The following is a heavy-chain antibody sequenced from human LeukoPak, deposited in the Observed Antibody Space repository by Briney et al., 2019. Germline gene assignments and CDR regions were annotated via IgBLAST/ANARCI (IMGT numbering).Heavy chain of an antibody. J-gene: IGHJ5*02. Sequence: PSETLSLTCAVYGGSFSGYYWSWIRQPPGKGLEWIGEINHSGSTNYNPSLKSRVTISVDTSKNQFSLKLSSVTAADTAVYYCARGRVIPAAMRVIRWFDPWGQGTLVTVSS. CDR2: INHSGST. CDR3: ARGRVIPAAMRVIRWFDP. D-gene: IGHD2-2*01. CDR1: GGSFSGYY. V-gene: IGHV4-34*01.